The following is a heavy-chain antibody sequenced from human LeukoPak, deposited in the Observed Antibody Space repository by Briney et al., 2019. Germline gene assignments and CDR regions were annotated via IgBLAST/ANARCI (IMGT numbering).Heavy chain of an antibody. J-gene: IGHJ4*02. V-gene: IGHV3-21*01. CDR1: GXTXXSYX. CDR3: ARVIHFDSSGYYL. Sequence: PGGSLRLSCAASGXTXXSYXMNWVRQAXXXXXXXXSSISSSSSYIYYADSVKGRFTISRDNAKNSLYLQMNSLRAEDTAVYYCARVIHFDSSGYYLWGQGTLVTVSS. D-gene: IGHD3-22*01. CDR2: ISSSSSYI.